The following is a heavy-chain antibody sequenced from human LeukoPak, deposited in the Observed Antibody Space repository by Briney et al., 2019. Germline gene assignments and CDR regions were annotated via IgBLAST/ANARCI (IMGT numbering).Heavy chain of an antibody. CDR2: ISWNSGSI. Sequence: GRSLRLSCAASGFTFDDYAMHWVRQAPGKGLEWVSGISWNSGSIGHADSVKGRFTISRDNAKNSLYLQMNSLRAEDTALYYCAKAKVRGVIIYYFDYWGQGTLVTVSS. CDR1: GFTFDDYA. J-gene: IGHJ4*02. CDR3: AKAKVRGVIIYYFDY. D-gene: IGHD3-10*01. V-gene: IGHV3-9*01.